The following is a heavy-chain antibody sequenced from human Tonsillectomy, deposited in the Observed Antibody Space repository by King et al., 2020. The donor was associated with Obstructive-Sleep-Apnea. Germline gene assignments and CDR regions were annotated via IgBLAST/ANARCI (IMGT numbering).Heavy chain of an antibody. D-gene: IGHD3-9*01. Sequence: VQLVESGGGLVRRGGSLRLSCAASGFTFNFYTMSWVRQAPGKGLEWVSSISSGSTYIDYADSVKGRFTISRDNAGRSLYLQMNSLRPEDTAVYYCARDRDAWDDILTSSALDVWGQGTMVTVFS. CDR1: GFTFNFYT. CDR3: ARDRDAWDDILTSSALDV. J-gene: IGHJ3*01. V-gene: IGHV3-21*01. CDR2: ISSGSTYI.